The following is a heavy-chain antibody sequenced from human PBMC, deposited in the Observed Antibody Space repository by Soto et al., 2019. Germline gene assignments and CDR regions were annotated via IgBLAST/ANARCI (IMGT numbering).Heavy chain of an antibody. D-gene: IGHD2-15*01. Sequence: EVHLVESGGGLVQPGASLRLSCAASGFTVSSQYMSWVRPAPGKGLEWVSLIQSGGPTYYAYSVKGRFTISRDTSVNTRHLQMDSLRAEDTAVYYCARDDFLGDGGLCYVVPWDFRGKGTTVTVSS. V-gene: IGHV3-66*01. CDR3: ARDDFLGDGGLCYVVPWDF. CDR2: IQSGGPT. CDR1: GFTVSSQY. J-gene: IGHJ6*04.